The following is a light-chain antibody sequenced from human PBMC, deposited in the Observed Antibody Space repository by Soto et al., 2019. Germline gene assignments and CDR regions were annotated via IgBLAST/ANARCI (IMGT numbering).Light chain of an antibody. CDR2: AAS. CDR1: QDIRKE. Sequence: AIQMSQSASSLAASVGDGVTVTCRASQDIRKELGWYQVKPGKAPKLLIYAASTLKSGVPSIFSGSACATDFHLTISCLHPEYSAHYYYLEDCNSPRTFGEGTKVDIK. J-gene: IGKJ1*01. V-gene: IGKV1-6*01. CDR3: LEDCNSPRT.